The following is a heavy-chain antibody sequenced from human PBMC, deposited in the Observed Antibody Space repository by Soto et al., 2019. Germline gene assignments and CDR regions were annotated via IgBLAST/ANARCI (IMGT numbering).Heavy chain of an antibody. D-gene: IGHD3-3*01. CDR1: GYTFTRYG. J-gene: IGHJ5*02. V-gene: IGHV1-18*01. Sequence: APVKVSCKASGYTFTRYGFSWVRQAPGQGVEWMGWISAYNGNTNYAQKLQGRVTMTTDTSTSTAYMELRSLRSDDTAVYYCARDETYYDFWSGSSPFDPWGQGTLVTVSS. CDR2: ISAYNGNT. CDR3: ARDETYYDFWSGSSPFDP.